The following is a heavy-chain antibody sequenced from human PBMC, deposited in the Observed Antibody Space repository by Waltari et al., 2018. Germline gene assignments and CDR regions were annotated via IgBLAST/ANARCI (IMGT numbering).Heavy chain of an antibody. V-gene: IGHV4-39*07. Sequence: QLQLQESGPGLVKPSETLSLTCTVSGGSISSSSYYWGWIRQPPGKGLEWIGSIYYRGITNYNPSLKSRVTISVDTSKNQFSLKLSSVTAADTAVYYCASVPYGPLKRDYYYGMDVWGQGTTVTVSS. CDR3: ASVPYGPLKRDYYYGMDV. CDR2: IYYRGIT. D-gene: IGHD3-10*01. CDR1: GGSISSSSYY. J-gene: IGHJ6*02.